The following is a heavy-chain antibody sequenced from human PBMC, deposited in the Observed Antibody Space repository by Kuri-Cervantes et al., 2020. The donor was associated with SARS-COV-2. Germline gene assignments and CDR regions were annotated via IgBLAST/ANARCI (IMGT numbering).Heavy chain of an antibody. D-gene: IGHD6-19*01. CDR3: ARVIAVASVVWFDP. Sequence: GSLRLSCTVSGGSISGQYCNWIRQSAGKGLEWIGRIYYSGSTNYNPSLKSRFTMSVETSKNEFSLRLSSVTAADTAVYYCARVIAVASVVWFDPWGQGTLVTVSS. J-gene: IGHJ5*02. CDR1: GGSISGQY. V-gene: IGHV4-4*07. CDR2: IYYSGST.